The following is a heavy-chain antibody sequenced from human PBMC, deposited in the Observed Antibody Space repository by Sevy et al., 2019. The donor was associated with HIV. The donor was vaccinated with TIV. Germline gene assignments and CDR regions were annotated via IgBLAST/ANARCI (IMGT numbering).Heavy chain of an antibody. V-gene: IGHV3-21*01. CDR2: ISSSSSYI. D-gene: IGHD1-26*01. J-gene: IGHJ4*02. CDR1: GFTFSSYS. CDR3: ARESRGAPGYYFDY. Sequence: GGSLRLSCAASGFTFSSYSMNWVRQAPGKGLEWVSSISSSSSYIYYADSVKGRFTISRDNAKNSLYLQMNSLRAEDTAVYYCARESRGAPGYYFDYWGQGTLVTVSS.